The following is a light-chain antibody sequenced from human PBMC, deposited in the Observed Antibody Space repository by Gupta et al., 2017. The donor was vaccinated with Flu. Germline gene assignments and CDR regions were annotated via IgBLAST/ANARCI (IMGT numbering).Light chain of an antibody. J-gene: IGKJ1*01. CDR1: QGLVYSDGNTY. Sequence: ISCRSSQGLVYSDGNTYLHWFQQRPGQSPRRLIYPVSYRESGVPDRFSGSGSGTNFTLKISRVEAEDVGIYFCMQGAHWPWAFGQGTTVEIK. CDR2: PVS. V-gene: IGKV2-30*01. CDR3: MQGAHWPWA.